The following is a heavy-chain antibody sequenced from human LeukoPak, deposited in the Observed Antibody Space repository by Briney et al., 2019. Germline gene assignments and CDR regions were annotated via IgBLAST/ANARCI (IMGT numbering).Heavy chain of an antibody. CDR2: INSDGSST. CDR1: GFTFSSYW. J-gene: IGHJ3*01. Sequence: GGSLRLSCAASGFTFSSYWMHWVRQAPGKGLVWVSRINSDGSSTSYADSVKGRFTVSRDNAKNTLYLQMNSLRAEDTAVYYCARVDWEWWWGDWGQGTMVTVSS. V-gene: IGHV3-74*01. D-gene: IGHD2-15*01. CDR3: ARVDWEWWWGD.